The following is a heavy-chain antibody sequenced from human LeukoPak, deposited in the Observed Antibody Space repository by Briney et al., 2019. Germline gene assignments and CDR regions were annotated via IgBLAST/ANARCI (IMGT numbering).Heavy chain of an antibody. D-gene: IGHD5-18*01. CDR2: INSDGSST. CDR1: GFTFSSYW. J-gene: IGHJ6*03. Sequence: GGSLRLSCAASGFTFSSYWMHWVRQAPGKGLVWVSRINSDGSSTSYADSVKGRFTISRDNAKNTLYLQMNSLRAEDTAVYYCARARGYSYGYFSPYYYYYYMDVWGKGTTVTSP. V-gene: IGHV3-74*01. CDR3: ARARGYSYGYFSPYYYYYYMDV.